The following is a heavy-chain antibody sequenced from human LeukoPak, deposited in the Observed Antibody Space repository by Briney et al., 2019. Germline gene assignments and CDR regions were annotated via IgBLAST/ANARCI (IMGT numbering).Heavy chain of an antibody. J-gene: IGHJ6*03. CDR3: ARVVVPATYYMDV. D-gene: IGHD2-2*01. V-gene: IGHV5-51*01. Sequence: GESLKISCKGSGYSFTSYWIGWVRQMPGKGLEWMGIIYPGDSDTRYSPSFQGQVTISADKSISTAYLQWSSLKASDTAMYYCARVVVPATYYMDVWGKGTTVTVSS. CDR2: IYPGDSDT. CDR1: GYSFTSYW.